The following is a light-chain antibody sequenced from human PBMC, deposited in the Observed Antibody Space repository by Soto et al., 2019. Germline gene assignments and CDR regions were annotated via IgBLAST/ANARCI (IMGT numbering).Light chain of an antibody. V-gene: IGKV3-11*01. CDR3: QQRSSWLPLT. Sequence: EIVLTQSPATLSLSPGERATLSCRASQSVGSYLGWYQQKPGQAPRLLINDAFNRATGIPARFSGSGSGTDFTLTVSSPEPEDFAVYYCQQRSSWLPLTFGGGTKVEIK. CDR2: DAF. CDR1: QSVGSY. J-gene: IGKJ4*01.